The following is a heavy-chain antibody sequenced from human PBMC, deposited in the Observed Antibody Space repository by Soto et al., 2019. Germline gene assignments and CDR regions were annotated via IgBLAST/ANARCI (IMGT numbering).Heavy chain of an antibody. CDR2: TAYTGNT. CDR1: GGSLTSDH. CDR3: ARDMHAGFTHSFAP. Sequence: XTLSLPCVVSGGSLTSDHWSWIRQFPGKGLEWIAYTAYTGNTNYTPSLKSRVTISIDTTKNQLSLKLTYMTPPDTAAYYCARDMHAGFTHSFAPWGQGTLGTVSS. J-gene: IGHJ5*02. V-gene: IGHV4-59*01. D-gene: IGHD2-15*01.